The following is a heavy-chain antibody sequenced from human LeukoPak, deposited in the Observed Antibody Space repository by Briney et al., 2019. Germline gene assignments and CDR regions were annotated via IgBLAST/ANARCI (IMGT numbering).Heavy chain of an antibody. CDR1: GFTFSSYA. J-gene: IGHJ4*02. V-gene: IGHV3-30-3*01. Sequence: GGSLRLSCAASGFTFSSYAMHWVRQAPGKGLEWVAVISYDGSNKYYADSVKGRFTISRDNSKNTLYLQMNSLRAEDTAVYYCARDHEVGYSSSWPGTWGQGTLVTVSS. CDR2: ISYDGSNK. CDR3: ARDHEVGYSSSWPGT. D-gene: IGHD6-13*01.